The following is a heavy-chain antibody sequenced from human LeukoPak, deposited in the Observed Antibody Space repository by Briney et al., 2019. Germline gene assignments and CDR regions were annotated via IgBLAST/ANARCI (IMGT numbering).Heavy chain of an antibody. CDR1: GFTFSAYN. CDR3: ARDPYSGSYGDYYYYYMDV. CDR2: ITSSSTYI. V-gene: IGHV3-21*01. Sequence: GGSLRLSCAASGFTFSAYNMNWVRQAPGKGLEWISSITSSSTYIYYADSVKGRFTISRDNAKNSLYLQMNSLRTEDTAVYYCARDPYSGSYGDYYYYYMDVWGTGTTVTISS. J-gene: IGHJ6*03. D-gene: IGHD1-26*01.